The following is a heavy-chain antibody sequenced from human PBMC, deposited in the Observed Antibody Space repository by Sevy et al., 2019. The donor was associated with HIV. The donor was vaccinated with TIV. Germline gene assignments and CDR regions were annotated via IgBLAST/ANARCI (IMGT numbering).Heavy chain of an antibody. J-gene: IGHJ3*02. V-gene: IGHV3-7*01. D-gene: IGHD3-10*01. CDR3: ANKAGSRPNDPFDT. Sequence: GGSLRLSCAASGFSFSWYWMSWVRQTPEKGLEWVANIKQDGSEKNYVDSVKGRFTISRDNAKNSLYLQMNSLRVQDTAVYYWANKAGSRPNDPFDTWGQGTVVTVSS. CDR2: IKQDGSEK. CDR1: GFSFSWYW.